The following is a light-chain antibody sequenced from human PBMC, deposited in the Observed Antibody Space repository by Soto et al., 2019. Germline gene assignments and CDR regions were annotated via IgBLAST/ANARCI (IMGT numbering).Light chain of an antibody. CDR1: QSLLCSDGNTS. Sequence: IAMTQSPLSLPVTVGRAASLSXRSRQSLLCSDGNTSLHLFQHRPXKSPXRXXYXVSNRDSGVQDRFSGSGSRPDFTLKISRVEAVDVGVYYCMQGKHWPPTFGQGTKV. CDR2: XVS. V-gene: IGKV2-30*01. CDR3: MQGKHWPPT. J-gene: IGKJ1*01.